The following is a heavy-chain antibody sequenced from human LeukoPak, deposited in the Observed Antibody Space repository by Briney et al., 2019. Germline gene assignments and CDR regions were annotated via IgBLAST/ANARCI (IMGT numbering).Heavy chain of an antibody. Sequence: SVKVSCKASGGTFSSYTISWVRQAPGQGLEWMGRIIPILGIANYAQKFLGRVTITADKSTSTAYMELSSLRSEDTAVYYCARDLDSGSYFPTDYWGQGTLVTVSS. D-gene: IGHD1-26*01. CDR2: IIPILGIA. V-gene: IGHV1-69*04. CDR1: GGTFSSYT. J-gene: IGHJ4*02. CDR3: ARDLDSGSYFPTDY.